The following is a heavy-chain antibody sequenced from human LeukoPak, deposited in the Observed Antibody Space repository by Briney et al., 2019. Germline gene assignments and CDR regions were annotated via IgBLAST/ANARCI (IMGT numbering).Heavy chain of an antibody. CDR3: AILREDCSSTSCLDY. D-gene: IGHD2-2*01. Sequence: ASVKVSCKASGGTFSSYTISWVRQAPGQGLEWMGRIIPILGIANYAQKFQGRVTITADKSTSTAYMELSSLRAEDTAVYYCAILREDCSSTSCLDYWGQGTLVTVSS. CDR2: IIPILGIA. V-gene: IGHV1-69*02. CDR1: GGTFSSYT. J-gene: IGHJ4*02.